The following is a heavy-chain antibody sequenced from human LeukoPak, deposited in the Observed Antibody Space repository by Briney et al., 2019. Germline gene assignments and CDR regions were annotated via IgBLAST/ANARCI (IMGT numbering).Heavy chain of an antibody. V-gene: IGHV3-33*06. CDR2: IWYDGSNK. J-gene: IGHJ4*02. CDR3: AKDSKRFLEWSPYYFDY. Sequence: GGPLRLSCAASGFTFSSYGMHWVRQAPGKGLEWVAVIWYDGSNKYYADSVKGRFTISRDNSKNTLYLQMNSLRAEDTAVYYCAKDSKRFLEWSPYYFDYWGQGTLVTVSS. D-gene: IGHD3-3*01. CDR1: GFTFSSYG.